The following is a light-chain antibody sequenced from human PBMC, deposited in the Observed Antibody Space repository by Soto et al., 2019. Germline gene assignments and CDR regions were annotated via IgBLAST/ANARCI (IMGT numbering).Light chain of an antibody. J-gene: IGKJ1*01. CDR1: QSVSNNC. CDR2: DAS. CDR3: HQHGSSPWT. V-gene: IGKV3D-20*01. Sequence: EIVMTQSPATLSLSPGDRATLSCGDSQSVSNNCLAWYRHKPGLAPRVLIYDASRRAAGIPDRFSGSGSGTDFTLTISRLEPEDFAVYYCHQHGSSPWTFGQGTKVETK.